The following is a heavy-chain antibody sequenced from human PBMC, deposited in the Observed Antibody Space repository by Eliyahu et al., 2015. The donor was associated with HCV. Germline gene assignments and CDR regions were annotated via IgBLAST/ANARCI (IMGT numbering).Heavy chain of an antibody. Sequence: QLQLQESGPGLVKPSETLSLTCSVSVDSIXSSPYYWGWIRQPPGKGLEWIGIISHSGNTYYSPSLNSRVTISVDTSKSQFSLKLSSVTAADTAVYYCARRNFPYYFDYWGRGALVTVSS. CDR2: ISHSGNT. J-gene: IGHJ4*02. CDR3: ARRNFPYYFDY. D-gene: IGHD1-7*01. CDR1: VDSIXSSPYY. V-gene: IGHV4-39*01.